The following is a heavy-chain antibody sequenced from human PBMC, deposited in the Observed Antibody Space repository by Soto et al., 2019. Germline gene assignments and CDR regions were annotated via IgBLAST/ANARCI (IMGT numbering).Heavy chain of an antibody. V-gene: IGHV1-2*02. J-gene: IGHJ6*02. Sequence: GASVKVSCKASGYTFTGYYMHWVRQAPGQGLEWMGWINPNSGGTNYAQKFQGRVTMTRDTSISTAHMELSRLRSDDTAVYYCARDFNLVVVPAALRAYYGMDVWGQGTTVTVSS. CDR3: ARDFNLVVVPAALRAYYGMDV. D-gene: IGHD2-2*01. CDR1: GYTFTGYY. CDR2: INPNSGGT.